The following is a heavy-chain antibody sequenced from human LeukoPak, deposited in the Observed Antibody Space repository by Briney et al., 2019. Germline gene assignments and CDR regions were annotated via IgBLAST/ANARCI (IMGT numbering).Heavy chain of an antibody. Sequence: ASVKVSCKASGGTFSSYDINWVRQATGQGLEWMGWMNPNSGNTGYAQKFQGRVTMTRDTSTSTVYMELSSLRSEDTAVYYCARDHYDILTGYYTGPFDYWGQGTLVTVSS. CDR3: ARDHYDILTGYYTGPFDY. V-gene: IGHV1-8*01. CDR2: MNPNSGNT. CDR1: GGTFSSYD. D-gene: IGHD3-9*01. J-gene: IGHJ4*02.